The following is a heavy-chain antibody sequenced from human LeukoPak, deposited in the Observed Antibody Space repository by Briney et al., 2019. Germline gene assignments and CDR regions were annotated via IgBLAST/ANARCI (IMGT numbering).Heavy chain of an antibody. CDR3: ARGRYSSDY. D-gene: IGHD5-18*01. CDR2: IYYSGST. V-gene: IGHV4-39*07. J-gene: IGHJ4*02. Sequence: SETLSLTCTVSGGSISSSSYYWGWIRQPPGKGLEWIGSIYYSGSTYYNPSLKSRVTISVDKSKNQFSLKLSSVTAADTAVYYCARGRYSSDYWGQGTLVTVSS. CDR1: GGSISSSSYY.